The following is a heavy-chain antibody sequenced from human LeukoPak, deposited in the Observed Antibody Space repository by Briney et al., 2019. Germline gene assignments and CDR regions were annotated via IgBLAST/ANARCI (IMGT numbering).Heavy chain of an antibody. Sequence: SETLSLTCTVSGGSISSSSYYWGWIRQPPGKGLEWIGSFFYSGSTSYNPSLKSRVTISVDTSKNQFSLNVRSVTAADTAVYYCARRESWNWFDPWGQGTLVIVPS. CDR2: FFYSGST. J-gene: IGHJ5*02. CDR1: GGSISSSSYY. CDR3: ARRESWNWFDP. V-gene: IGHV4-39*01.